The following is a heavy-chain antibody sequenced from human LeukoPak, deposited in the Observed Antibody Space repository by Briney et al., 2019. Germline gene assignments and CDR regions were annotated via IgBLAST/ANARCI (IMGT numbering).Heavy chain of an antibody. D-gene: IGHD3-10*01. Sequence: SGGSLRLSCAASGFTFSSYSMNWVRQAPGKGLEWVSSISSSSSYIYYVDSVKGRFTVSRDNSKNTLYLQMSSLRAGDTAVYYCAKAGHYGSGSYYSDYWGRGTLVTVSP. V-gene: IGHV3-21*04. CDR3: AKAGHYGSGSYYSDY. CDR1: GFTFSSYS. J-gene: IGHJ4*02. CDR2: ISSSSSYI.